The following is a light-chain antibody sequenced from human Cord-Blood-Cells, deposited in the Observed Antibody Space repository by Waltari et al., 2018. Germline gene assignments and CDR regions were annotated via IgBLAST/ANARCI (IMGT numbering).Light chain of an antibody. CDR3: GTWDSSLSAYV. Sequence: QSVLTQPPSVSAAPGQKVTIYCSGSSSNIGNNYVSWYQQLPGTAPQLLIYDINKRPSGMPDRFSGSESGTSATLGITVLQTGDEADYYCGTWDSSLSAYVFGTGTKVTGL. V-gene: IGLV1-51*01. J-gene: IGLJ1*01. CDR2: DIN. CDR1: SSNIGNNY.